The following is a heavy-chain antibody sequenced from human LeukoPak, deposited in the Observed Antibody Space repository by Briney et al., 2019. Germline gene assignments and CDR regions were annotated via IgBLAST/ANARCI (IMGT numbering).Heavy chain of an antibody. Sequence: GGSLRLSCAASGFTFTSYVMNWVRQPPGKGLEWISYIGTRGTTMYYADSVKGRFTVSRDNAKNSLYLQMNSLRDEDTAIYYCARGRGSSWGQGTLVTVSS. D-gene: IGHD2-21*01. CDR2: IGTRGTTM. J-gene: IGHJ5*02. CDR3: ARGRGSS. V-gene: IGHV3-48*02. CDR1: GFTFTSYV.